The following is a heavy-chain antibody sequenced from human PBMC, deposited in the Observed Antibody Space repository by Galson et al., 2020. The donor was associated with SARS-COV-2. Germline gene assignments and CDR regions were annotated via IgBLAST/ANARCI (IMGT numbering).Heavy chain of an antibody. V-gene: IGHV1-69*10. D-gene: IGHD5-18*01. Sequence: VKVSCKASGGTFSSYAISWVRQAPGQGLEWMGGIIPILGIANYAQKFQGRVTITADKSTSTAYMELSSLRSEDTAVYYCAGGIDTAMVTHYFDYWGQGTLVTVSS. CDR2: IIPILGIA. CDR1: GGTFSSYA. CDR3: AGGIDTAMVTHYFDY. J-gene: IGHJ4*02.